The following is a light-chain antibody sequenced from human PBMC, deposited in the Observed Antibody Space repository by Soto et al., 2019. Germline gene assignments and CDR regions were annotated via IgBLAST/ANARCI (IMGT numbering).Light chain of an antibody. CDR2: GAS. J-gene: IGKJ1*01. V-gene: IGKV3-20*01. CDR1: QSVSSSY. CDR3: QQYGSSPA. Sequence: EIVLTQSPGTLSLSPGERATLSCRASQSVSSSYLAWYQQKPGQAPRLLIYGASSRATGIPDRFSGRGSGTDFTLTISRLEPDDFAVYYCQQYGSSPAFGQGTKVEIK.